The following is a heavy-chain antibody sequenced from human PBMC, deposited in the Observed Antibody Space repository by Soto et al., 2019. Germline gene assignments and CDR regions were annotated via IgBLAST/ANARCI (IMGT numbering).Heavy chain of an antibody. D-gene: IGHD6-25*01. V-gene: IGHV3-48*01. CDR3: ARGRAVSARRPKLDS. CDR1: GFTLSSYS. J-gene: IGHJ5*01. CDR2: ISSSSSTI. Sequence: GGSLRLSCAASGFTLSSYSMNWVRQAPGKGLEWVSYISSSSSTIYYADSVKGRFTISRDNAMNSLYLQMNSLRAEDTALYYCARGRAVSARRPKLDSWGQGTLVTVS.